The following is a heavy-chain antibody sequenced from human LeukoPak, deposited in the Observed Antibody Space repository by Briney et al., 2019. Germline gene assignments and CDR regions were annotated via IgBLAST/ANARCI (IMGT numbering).Heavy chain of an antibody. J-gene: IGHJ5*02. Sequence: PSETLSLTRTVSGGSISSNNYFWGWIRQPPGKGPEWIGSIFYSGSTYYNPSLKSRVTLSVDTSRNQFSLKLRSVTAADTAVHYCVRGHMIVGPWGQGTLVTVSS. CDR3: VRGHMIVGP. CDR2: IFYSGST. V-gene: IGHV4-39*07. D-gene: IGHD3-22*01. CDR1: GGSISSNNYF.